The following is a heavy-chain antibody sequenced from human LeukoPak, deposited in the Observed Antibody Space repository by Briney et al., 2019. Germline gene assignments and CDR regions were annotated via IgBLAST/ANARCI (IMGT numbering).Heavy chain of an antibody. CDR3: ARAPPLPLGPFTLTGAFDV. D-gene: IGHD3/OR15-3a*01. CDR2: INPKSGGR. J-gene: IGHJ3*01. Sequence: ASVKVSCKASGYTFSDYYIHWVRQAPGQGLQWMGWINPKSGGRNFALQFPDRVTMTRDTSINTAYMELRSLESDDTAVYYCARAPPLPLGPFTLTGAFDVWGRGTLVTVSS. CDR1: GYTFSDYY. V-gene: IGHV1-2*02.